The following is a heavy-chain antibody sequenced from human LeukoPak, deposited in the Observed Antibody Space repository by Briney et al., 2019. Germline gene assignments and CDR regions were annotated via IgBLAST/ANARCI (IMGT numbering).Heavy chain of an antibody. CDR2: FHYSGTT. Sequence: PSETLSLTCTVSGGSISSSNYYWGWIRQSPGKGLEWIGSFHYSGTTYYSPSLKSRVTISVDTSKNQFSLKLTSVTAADTAVYYCARDQLLPNAFDIWGQGTMVTVSS. V-gene: IGHV4-39*07. J-gene: IGHJ3*02. CDR1: GGSISSSNYY. CDR3: ARDQLLPNAFDI. D-gene: IGHD2-15*01.